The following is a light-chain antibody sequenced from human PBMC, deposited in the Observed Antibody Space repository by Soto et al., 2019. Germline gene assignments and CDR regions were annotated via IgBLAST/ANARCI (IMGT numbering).Light chain of an antibody. V-gene: IGKV1-27*01. CDR2: AAS. Sequence: DIQMTQSPSSLSASVGDRVTITCRASQGISNYLAWYQQKPGKVPKLLIYAASTLQSGVPSRFSGSGSGTDFTRTISSLQPEYVATYYCQKYNSAPLFTFGPGTKGDIK. J-gene: IGKJ3*01. CDR3: QKYNSAPLFT. CDR1: QGISNY.